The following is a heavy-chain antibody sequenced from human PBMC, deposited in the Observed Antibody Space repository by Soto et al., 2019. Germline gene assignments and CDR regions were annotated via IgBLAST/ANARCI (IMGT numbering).Heavy chain of an antibody. Sequence: SETLSLTCNVSGDSISDYYWIWVRQPPGKGLEWIGYVYYTGDTKYNPSLKSRFTISRDNSKNTLYLQMNSLRAEDAAVYYCARAEDTAMASFDYWGQGTLVTVSS. CDR1: GDSISDYY. J-gene: IGHJ4*02. CDR3: ARAEDTAMASFDY. D-gene: IGHD5-18*01. CDR2: VYYTGDT. V-gene: IGHV4-59*12.